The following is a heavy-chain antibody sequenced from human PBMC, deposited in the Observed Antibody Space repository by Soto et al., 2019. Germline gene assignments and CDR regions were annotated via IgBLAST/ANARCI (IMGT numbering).Heavy chain of an antibody. CDR1: GFPFSGYG. V-gene: IGHV3-30*18. D-gene: IGHD1-20*01. CDR2: ISYDGSNK. CDR3: AKDLVYGINFYYYGMDV. Sequence: QVQLVESGGGVVQPGRSLGLSCAVSGFPFSGYGMHWARQAPGQGLEWVAVISYDGSNKYYADSVKDRFTISRDNSKNTLYLQMNSLRPDDTAVYYCAKDLVYGINFYYYGMDVWGQGTTVTVSS. J-gene: IGHJ6*02.